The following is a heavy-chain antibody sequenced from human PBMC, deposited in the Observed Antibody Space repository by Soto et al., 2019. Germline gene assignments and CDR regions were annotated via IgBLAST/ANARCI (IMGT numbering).Heavy chain of an antibody. CDR1: GYTFTSYY. Sequence: ASVKVSCKASGYTFTSYYMHWVRQAPGQGLEWMGIINPSGGSTSYAQKFRGRVTMTRDTSTSTVYMELSSLRSEDTAVYYCARGGPLYPADYGMDVWGQGTTVTVSS. CDR2: INPSGGST. J-gene: IGHJ6*02. V-gene: IGHV1-46*01. D-gene: IGHD2-2*02. CDR3: ARGGPLYPADYGMDV.